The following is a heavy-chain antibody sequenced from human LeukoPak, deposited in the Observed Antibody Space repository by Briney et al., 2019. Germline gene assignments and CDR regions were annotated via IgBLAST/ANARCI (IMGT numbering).Heavy chain of an antibody. CDR1: EFSVGSNY. CDR3: ARGPSDYHNT. CDR2: IYSGGST. V-gene: IGHV3-66*01. J-gene: IGHJ4*02. D-gene: IGHD4-17*01. Sequence: GGSLRLSCAASEFSVGSNYMTWVRQAPGKGLEWVSLIYSGGSTYYADSVKGRCTICRDNSKNTLYLQMNSLRAEDTAVYYCARGPSDYHNTGGQGTLVTVSS.